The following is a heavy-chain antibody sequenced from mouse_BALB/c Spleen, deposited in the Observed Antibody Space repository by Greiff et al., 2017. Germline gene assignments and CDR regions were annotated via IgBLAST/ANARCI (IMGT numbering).Heavy chain of an antibody. Sequence: EVKVEESGGGLVQPGGSLKLSCVASGFTFSNYWMNWVRQSPEKGLEWVAEIRLKSNNYATHYAESVKGRFTISRDDSKSSVYLQMNNLRAEDTGIYYCTSYDDGTGYAMDYWGQGTSVTVSS. CDR2: IRLKSNNYAT. CDR3: TSYDDGTGYAMDY. V-gene: IGHV6-6*02. D-gene: IGHD2-12*01. J-gene: IGHJ4*01. CDR1: GFTFSNYW.